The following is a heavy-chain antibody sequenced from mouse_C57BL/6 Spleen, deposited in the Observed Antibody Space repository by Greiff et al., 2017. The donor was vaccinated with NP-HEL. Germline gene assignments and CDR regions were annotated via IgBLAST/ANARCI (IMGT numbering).Heavy chain of an antibody. CDR2: FYPGSGSI. V-gene: IGHV1-62-2*01. J-gene: IGHJ3*01. Sequence: QVQLKESGAELVKPGASVKLSCKASGYTFTEYTIHWVKQRSGQGLEWIGWFYPGSGSIKYNEKFKDKATLTADKSSRTVYMELSRLTSEDSAVYFCARNEDEVYDGYYGGFAYWGQGTLVTVSA. D-gene: IGHD2-3*01. CDR3: ARNEDEVYDGYYGGFAY. CDR1: GYTFTEYT.